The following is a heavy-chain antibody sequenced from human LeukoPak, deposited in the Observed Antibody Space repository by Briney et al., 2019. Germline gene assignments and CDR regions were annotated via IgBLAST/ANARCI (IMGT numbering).Heavy chain of an antibody. Sequence: ASVKVSCKVSGYSLTALSMHWVRQTLGKGLEWMGAFDPGDAETIFAQNFQGRVTLTEDTSTDTAYMELASLRAEDTAVYYCATFVPYPDSSDFCIHAFHIWGRGTMVTVSS. J-gene: IGHJ3*02. D-gene: IGHD3-22*01. CDR3: ATFVPYPDSSDFCIHAFHI. CDR1: GYSLTALS. V-gene: IGHV1-24*01. CDR2: FDPGDAET.